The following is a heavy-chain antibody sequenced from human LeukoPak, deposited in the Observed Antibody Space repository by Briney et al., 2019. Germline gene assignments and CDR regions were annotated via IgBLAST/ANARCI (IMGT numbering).Heavy chain of an antibody. CDR2: IKQDGSEK. Sequence: QAGGSLRLSCAASGFTFSSYWMSWVRQAPGKGLEWVANIKQDGSEKYYVDSVKGRFTIPRDNAKNSLYLQMNSLRAEDTAVYYCARDRAAVGITMVNWGQGTLVTVSS. V-gene: IGHV3-7*01. D-gene: IGHD3-10*01. CDR3: ARDRAAVGITMVN. CDR1: GFTFSSYW. J-gene: IGHJ4*02.